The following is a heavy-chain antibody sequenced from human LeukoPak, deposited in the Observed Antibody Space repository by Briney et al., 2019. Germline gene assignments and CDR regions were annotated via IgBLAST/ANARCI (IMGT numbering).Heavy chain of an antibody. D-gene: IGHD3-10*01. CDR1: GFTFSSYA. V-gene: IGHV3-23*01. CDR2: ISDSGGST. CDR3: ASDPYCSGAENH. J-gene: IGHJ5*02. Sequence: GGSLRHSCAASGFTFSSYAMSWVRQAPGKGLEWVTDISDSGGSTHYADSVKGRFTISRDNAKNSLYLQMNSLTAEDAAVLYCASDPYCSGAENHWGQGTLVTVSS.